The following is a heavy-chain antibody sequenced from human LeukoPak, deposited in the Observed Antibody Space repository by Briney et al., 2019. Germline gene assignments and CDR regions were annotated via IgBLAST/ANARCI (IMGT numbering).Heavy chain of an antibody. CDR1: GFTFDYFA. CDR2: ISRISTAI. D-gene: IGHD5-24*01. V-gene: IGHV3-48*01. CDR3: ARDGYNWADL. J-gene: IGHJ5*02. Sequence: GGSLRLSCAASGFTFDYFAMSWVRQTPGKGLEWIAYISRISTAIQYADSVKGRFTISRDNGENSLFLQMNCLRVEDTALYYCARDGYNWADLWGQGTLGTVSS.